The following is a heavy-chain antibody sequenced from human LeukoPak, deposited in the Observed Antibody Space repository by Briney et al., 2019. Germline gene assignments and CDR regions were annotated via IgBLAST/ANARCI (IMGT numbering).Heavy chain of an antibody. Sequence: PSETPSLTCTVSGGSISSGDYYWSWIRQPPGKGLEWIGYIFYSGSTYYNPSLKSRVTISVDTSKNQFSLKLRSVTAADTAVYYCARPNGSYYKGAFDIWGQGTMVTVSS. D-gene: IGHD1-26*01. CDR1: GGSISSGDYY. J-gene: IGHJ3*02. CDR3: ARPNGSYYKGAFDI. V-gene: IGHV4-30-4*08. CDR2: IFYSGST.